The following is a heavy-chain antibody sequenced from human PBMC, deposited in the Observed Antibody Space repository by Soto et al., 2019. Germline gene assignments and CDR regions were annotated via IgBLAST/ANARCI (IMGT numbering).Heavy chain of an antibody. CDR2: ISAYTGNT. D-gene: IGHD2-2*01. J-gene: IGHJ4*02. CDR1: GYTFTDYG. Sequence: ASVKVSCKASGYTFTDYGITWVRQAPGQGLEWMGWISAYTGNTNYAQRVQGRVTMSTDTSTSTAYLELRSLRSDDTAVYYCARGPESRSTAYFDYWGQGTLVTVSS. CDR3: ARGPESRSTAYFDY. V-gene: IGHV1-18*01.